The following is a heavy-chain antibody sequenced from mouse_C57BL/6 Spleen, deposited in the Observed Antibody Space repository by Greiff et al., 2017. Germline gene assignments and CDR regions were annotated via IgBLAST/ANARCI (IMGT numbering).Heavy chain of an antibody. CDR3: ARAVDY. CDR1: GYTFTSYW. V-gene: IGHV1-50*01. J-gene: IGHJ2*01. Sequence: VQLQQPGAELVKPGASVTLSCKASGYTFTSYWMQWVKQRPGQGLEWIGEIDPSDSYTNYNQKFKGKATLTVDTSSSTAYMQLSSLTSEDAAVYYCARAVDYWGQGTTLTVSS. CDR2: IDPSDSYT.